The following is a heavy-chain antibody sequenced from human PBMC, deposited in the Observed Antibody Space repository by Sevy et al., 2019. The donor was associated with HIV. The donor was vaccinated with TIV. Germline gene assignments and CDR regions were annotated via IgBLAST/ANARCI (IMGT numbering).Heavy chain of an antibody. J-gene: IGHJ4*02. D-gene: IGHD6-19*01. V-gene: IGHV3-74*01. Sequence: GGSLRLSCAASGFTFSNYWMHWVHQAPGKGLVWVSRINSDGTVTSYADSVRGRFTISRDNAKNTLYLQMNSLRVEDTAVYYCASWYTSGTKAVDYWGQGTLVTVSS. CDR3: ASWYTSGTKAVDY. CDR1: GFTFSNYW. CDR2: INSDGTVT.